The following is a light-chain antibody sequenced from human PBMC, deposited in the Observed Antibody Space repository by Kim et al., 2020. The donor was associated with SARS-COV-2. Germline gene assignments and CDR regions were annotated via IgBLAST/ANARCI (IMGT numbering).Light chain of an antibody. CDR2: GAS. Sequence: EIVMTQSPATLSVSPGERATLSCRARQDVSTNLAWYQQKPGQAPRLLIYGASTRATGIPGRFSGSGYGTEFTLTINTLQSEDFAVYYCQQYNNWPRGTFGQGTKLEI. CDR1: QDVSTN. V-gene: IGKV3-15*01. CDR3: QQYNNWPRGT. J-gene: IGKJ2*01.